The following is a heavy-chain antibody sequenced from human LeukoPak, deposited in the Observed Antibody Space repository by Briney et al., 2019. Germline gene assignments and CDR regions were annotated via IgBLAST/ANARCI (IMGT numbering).Heavy chain of an antibody. J-gene: IGHJ4*02. V-gene: IGHV4-59*01. Sequence: SETLSLTCTVSGGSISSYYWSWIRQPPGKGLEWIGHIYYSGSTNYNPSLKSRVTISVDTSKNQFSLKLSSVTAADTAVYYCARAPRTTYYYASGSPAWRYFDYWGQGTLVTVSS. D-gene: IGHD3-10*01. CDR2: IYYSGST. CDR1: GGSISSYY. CDR3: ARAPRTTYYYASGSPAWRYFDY.